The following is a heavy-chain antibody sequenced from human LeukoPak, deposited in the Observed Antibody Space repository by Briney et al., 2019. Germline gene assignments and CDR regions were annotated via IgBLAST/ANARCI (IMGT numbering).Heavy chain of an antibody. V-gene: IGHV3-7*01. CDR3: ARGRGLDY. J-gene: IGHJ4*02. Sequence: GGSLRLSCAASGFTFSNYRMTWVRQAPGKGLEWVANIKPDGSEKYYVDSVKGRFTISRDNAKNSLYLQMNSLRAEDTAVFYCARGRGLDYCGQGTLVTVSS. CDR1: GFTFSNYR. CDR2: IKPDGSEK.